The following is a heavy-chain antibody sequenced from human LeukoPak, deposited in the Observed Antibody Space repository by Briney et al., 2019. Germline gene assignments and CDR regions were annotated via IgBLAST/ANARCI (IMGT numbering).Heavy chain of an antibody. CDR3: ARRNYGDSLHWYFDL. V-gene: IGHV4-59*12. CDR2: IYYSGST. J-gene: IGHJ2*01. CDR1: GGSISSYY. D-gene: IGHD4-17*01. Sequence: SETLSLTCTVSGGSISSYYWSWIRQPPGKGLEWIGYIYYSGSTYYNPSLKSRVTISVDTSKNQFSLKLSSVTAADTAVYYCARRNYGDSLHWYFDLWGRGTLVTVSS.